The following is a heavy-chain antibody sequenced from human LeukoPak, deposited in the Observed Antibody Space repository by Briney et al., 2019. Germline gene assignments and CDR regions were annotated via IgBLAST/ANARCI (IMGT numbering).Heavy chain of an antibody. V-gene: IGHV1-2*02. D-gene: IGHD5-18*01. CDR1: GYTFTGYY. CDR3: AVSTDTAMVHY. J-gene: IGHJ4*02. Sequence: ASVKVSCKASGYTFTGYYMHWVRQAPGQGLEWMGWINPNSGGTNYAQKFQGRATMTRDTSISTAYMELSRLRSDDAAVYYCAVSTDTAMVHYWGQGTLVTVSS. CDR2: INPNSGGT.